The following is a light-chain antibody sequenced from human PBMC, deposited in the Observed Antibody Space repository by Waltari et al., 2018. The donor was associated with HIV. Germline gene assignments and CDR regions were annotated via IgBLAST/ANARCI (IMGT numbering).Light chain of an antibody. V-gene: IGLV1-40*01. CDR3: QSFDSSLSNLVV. CDR2: GDT. CDR1: SPNIGAGTD. Sequence: QAVLTQPPSVSGAPGQRVTIPCTGSSPNIGAGTDVHWYQQLPGTAPKLLIYGDTHRPSGVPDRFSGSKSGTSASLAIAGLQTEDEAVFYCQSFDSSLSNLVVFGGGTKVTVL. J-gene: IGLJ2*01.